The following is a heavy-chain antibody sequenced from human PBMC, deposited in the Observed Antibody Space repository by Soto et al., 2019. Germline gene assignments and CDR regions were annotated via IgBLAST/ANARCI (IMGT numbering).Heavy chain of an antibody. D-gene: IGHD1-26*01. CDR3: ASWRSYSGSYCFDY. CDR1: GVTFNTYT. Sequence: VASVKVSCKASGVTFNTYTINWLRQAPGRGLEWVGQVVPMYDSVNYAETFQGRVTITVDKSTNTAYMELTSLRSQDTALYFCASWRSYSGSYCFDYWGQGTLVTVSS. V-gene: IGHV1-69*06. CDR2: VVPMYDSV. J-gene: IGHJ4*02.